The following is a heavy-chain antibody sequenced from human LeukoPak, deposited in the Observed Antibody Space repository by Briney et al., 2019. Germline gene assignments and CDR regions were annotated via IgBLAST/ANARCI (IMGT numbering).Heavy chain of an antibody. CDR3: STICRTTSSHDYMDV. J-gene: IGHJ6*03. D-gene: IGHD2-2*01. CDR2: IYYSGST. CDR1: GGSISSYY. Sequence: SETLSLTCTVSGGSISSYYWSWIRQPPGKGLEWIGYIYYSGSTNYNPSLKSRVTISVDTSNNQFSLKLSSVTVADPAVYYCSTICRTTSSHDYMDVWGKGNTVTVSS. V-gene: IGHV4-59*12.